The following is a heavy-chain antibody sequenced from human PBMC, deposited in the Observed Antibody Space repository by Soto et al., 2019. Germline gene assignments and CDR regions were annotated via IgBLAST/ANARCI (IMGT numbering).Heavy chain of an antibody. Sequence: GGSLRLSCAASGFTFSNAWMNWVRQAPGKGLEWVGRIKSKTDGGTTDYAAPVKGRFTISRDDSKNTLYLQMNSLKTEDTAVYYCTTVSAAWPRGAFDIWGQGTMVTVSS. CDR2: IKSKTDGGTT. J-gene: IGHJ3*02. D-gene: IGHD3-10*01. CDR3: TTVSAAWPRGAFDI. V-gene: IGHV3-15*07. CDR1: GFTFSNAW.